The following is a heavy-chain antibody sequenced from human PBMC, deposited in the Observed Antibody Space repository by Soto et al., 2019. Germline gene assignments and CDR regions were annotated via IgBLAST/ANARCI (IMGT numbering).Heavy chain of an antibody. CDR1: GFTFTSSA. CDR3: AADATAWQQMVPSDP. J-gene: IGHJ5*02. D-gene: IGHD2-8*01. CDR2: IAVGSGYT. Sequence: SVKVSCKASGFTFTSSAFQWVRQARGQRLEWIGWIAVGSGYTNYAQRFQDRVTLTRDMSTATTYMELSRLTSEDTAIYYCAADATAWQQMVPSDPWGQGTLVTVSS. V-gene: IGHV1-58*01.